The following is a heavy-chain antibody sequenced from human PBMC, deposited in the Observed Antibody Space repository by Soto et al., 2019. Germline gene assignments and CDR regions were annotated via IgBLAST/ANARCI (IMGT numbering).Heavy chain of an antibody. Sequence: QLQLQESGPGLVKPSETLSLTCTVSGGSFNNSSFYWGWVRQPPGKRLEWIGRIYYSGSAYYNPSLQSRLTISVDTSKNQFSLNLSSVTAADTAVYFCARRPLVRGIIPYYFDSWGQGTLVTVSS. V-gene: IGHV4-39*01. CDR2: IYYSGSA. J-gene: IGHJ4*02. CDR1: GGSFNNSSFY. D-gene: IGHD3-10*01. CDR3: ARRPLVRGIIPYYFDS.